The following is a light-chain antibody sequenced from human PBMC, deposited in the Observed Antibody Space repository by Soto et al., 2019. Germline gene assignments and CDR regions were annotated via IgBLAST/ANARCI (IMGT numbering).Light chain of an antibody. CDR3: TSYTSSSTYV. Sequence: QSVLTQPAAVSGSPGESLTISCTGTSSDVGAYSYVSWYQQHPGKARKLIIYDVSDRPSGISNRFSGSKSDNTASLTISGLKAEDEAEYYCTSYTSSSTYVLATGTQLTVL. CDR2: DVS. CDR1: SSDVGAYSY. V-gene: IGLV2-14*01. J-gene: IGLJ1*01.